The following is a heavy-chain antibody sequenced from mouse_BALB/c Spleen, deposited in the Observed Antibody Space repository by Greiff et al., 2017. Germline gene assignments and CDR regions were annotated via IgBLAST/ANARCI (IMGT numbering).Heavy chain of an antibody. D-gene: IGHD1-2*01. CDR2: ISSGGST. J-gene: IGHJ3*01. CDR1: GFTFSSYA. V-gene: IGHV5-6-5*01. Sequence: EVMLVESGGGLVKPGGSLKLSCAASGFTFSSYAMSWVRQTPEKRLEWVASISSGGSTYYPDSVKGRFTISRDNARNILYLQMSSLRSEDTAMYYCARGEFITTAFAYWGQGTLVTVSA. CDR3: ARGEFITTAFAY.